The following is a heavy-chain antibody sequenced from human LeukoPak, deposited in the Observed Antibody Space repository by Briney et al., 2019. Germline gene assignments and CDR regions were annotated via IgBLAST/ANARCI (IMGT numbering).Heavy chain of an antibody. J-gene: IGHJ2*01. D-gene: IGHD2/OR15-2a*01. V-gene: IGHV4-4*07. CDR3: VRILLGSDGYWSFDL. CDR1: GDSISRHY. Sequence: SETLSLTCAVSGDSISRHYWTWVRQPAGKGLEWIGRIHTTGITNYNPSLRSRVSLSTDTSTNQFSLRLGSVTAADSAVYYCVRILLGSDGYWSFDLWGRGTLVTVSS. CDR2: IHTTGIT.